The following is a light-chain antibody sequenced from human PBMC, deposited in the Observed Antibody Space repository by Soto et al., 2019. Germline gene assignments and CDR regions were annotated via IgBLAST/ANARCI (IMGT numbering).Light chain of an antibody. V-gene: IGLV2-14*01. CDR1: SSDVGGYNY. J-gene: IGLJ2*01. Sequence: QSVLTQPASVSGSPGQSITISCTGTSSDVGGYNYVSWYQQHPGKAPKLMIYDVSNRPSGVSNRFSGSKSGNTASLTISGRQAEDEADYYCSAYTSNSTPVFGGGTKLTVL. CDR2: DVS. CDR3: SAYTSNSTPV.